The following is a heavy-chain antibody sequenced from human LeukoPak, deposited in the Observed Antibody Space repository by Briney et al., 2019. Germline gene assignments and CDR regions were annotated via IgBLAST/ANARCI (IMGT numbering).Heavy chain of an antibody. CDR1: GDSISSRNW. CDR2: IFHTWST. V-gene: IGHV4-4*02. J-gene: IGHJ3*01. CDR3: ARGMWFDTLFSAFDV. D-gene: IGHD3-10*01. Sequence: SETLSLTCSVSGDSISSRNWWTWVRQTPEKGLEWIGEIFHTWSTNYNPSVERRVTISIDKSRNHFSLMLTSVTAADTALYYCARGMWFDTLFSAFDVWGQGTMVSVSS.